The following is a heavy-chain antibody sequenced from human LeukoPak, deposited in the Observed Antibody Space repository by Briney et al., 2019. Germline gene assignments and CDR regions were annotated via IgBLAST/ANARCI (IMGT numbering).Heavy chain of an antibody. Sequence: ASVKVSCKASGYTFTGYYMHWVRQAPGQGLEWMGWINPNSGGTNYAQKFQGWVTMTRDTSISPAYMELSRLRSDDTAVYYCARGYCSGGSCYGWFDPWGQGTLVTVSS. CDR2: INPNSGGT. CDR1: GYTFTGYY. J-gene: IGHJ5*02. D-gene: IGHD2-15*01. V-gene: IGHV1-2*04. CDR3: ARGYCSGGSCYGWFDP.